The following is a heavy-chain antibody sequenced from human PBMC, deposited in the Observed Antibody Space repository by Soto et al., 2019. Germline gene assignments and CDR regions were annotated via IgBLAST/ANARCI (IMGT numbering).Heavy chain of an antibody. CDR3: ATYYDILTGPMGPLNY. J-gene: IGHJ4*02. CDR1: GASLARGGFY. Sequence: QLQLQESGPGVVKPSQTLSLTCAVSGASLARGGFYWIWIRQYPGKGLEWIGDIYYSGSTRYNPSLKSRITISVDTSKNQFSLGLRSVTAADTALYYCATYYDILTGPMGPLNYWGQGLLVTVSS. D-gene: IGHD3-9*01. CDR2: IYYSGST. V-gene: IGHV4-31*11.